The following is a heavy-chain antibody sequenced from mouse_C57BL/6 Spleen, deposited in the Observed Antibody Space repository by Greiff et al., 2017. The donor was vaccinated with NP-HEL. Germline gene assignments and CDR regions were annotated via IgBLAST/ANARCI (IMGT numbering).Heavy chain of an antibody. CDR3: TNIYYYGSSHGGFAY. D-gene: IGHD1-1*01. V-gene: IGHV1-15*01. Sequence: QVQLQQSEAELVRPGASVTLSCKASGYTFTDYEMHWVKQTPVHGLEWIGAIDPETGGTAYNQKFKGKAILTADKSSSTAYMELRSLTSEDSAVYYCTNIYYYGSSHGGFAYWGQGTLVTVSA. CDR2: IDPETGGT. CDR1: GYTFTDYE. J-gene: IGHJ3*01.